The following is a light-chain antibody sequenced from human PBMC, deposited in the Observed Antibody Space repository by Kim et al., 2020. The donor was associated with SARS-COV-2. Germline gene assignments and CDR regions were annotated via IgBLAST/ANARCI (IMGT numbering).Light chain of an antibody. J-gene: IGLJ2*01. V-gene: IGLV3-19*01. CDR2: GKN. CDR1: SLRTSY. CDR3: NSRDNNNNHVL. Sequence: SSELTQDPAVSVALGQTVRITSQGDSLRTSYATWYQQKAGQAPVLVIYGKNSRPSGIPDRFSGSTSGNTASLTITGARAEDEADYYCNSRDNNNNHVLFAGGNQLTVL.